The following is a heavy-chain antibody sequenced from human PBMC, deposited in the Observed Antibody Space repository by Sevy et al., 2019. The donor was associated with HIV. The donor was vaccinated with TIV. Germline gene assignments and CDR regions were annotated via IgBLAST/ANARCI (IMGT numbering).Heavy chain of an antibody. V-gene: IGHV3-7*03. Sequence: GGSLILSCAASGFTSSTYWMTWVRQAPGKGLEWVANINQDGSEKYYVCSVKGRFTISRDNAKNSLYVQMNNLRAEDTAVYYCAASYGDYDVRNYYYYMDVWGKGTTVTVSS. D-gene: IGHD4-17*01. J-gene: IGHJ6*03. CDR1: GFTSSTYW. CDR2: INQDGSEK. CDR3: AASYGDYDVRNYYYYMDV.